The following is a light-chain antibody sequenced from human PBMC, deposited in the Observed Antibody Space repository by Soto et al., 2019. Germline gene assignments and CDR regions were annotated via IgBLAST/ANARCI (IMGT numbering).Light chain of an antibody. CDR3: QQANSFPFT. J-gene: IGKJ3*01. CDR2: ASS. CDR1: QAVSSW. Sequence: DVQMTQSPSSVSASVGDRVTITCRASQAVSSWLAWYQQKPGKAPKLLIFASSSVQSGVPSRFSGGGSGTDFSLAISSLQPEEFATYYCQQANSFPFTFGPGTKVDIK. V-gene: IGKV1-12*01.